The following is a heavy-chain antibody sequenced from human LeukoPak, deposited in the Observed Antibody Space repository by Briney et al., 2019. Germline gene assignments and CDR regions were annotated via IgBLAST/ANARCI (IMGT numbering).Heavy chain of an antibody. CDR1: GGSISSYY. J-gene: IGHJ4*02. CDR2: IYYSGST. Sequence: MSSETLSLTCTVSGGSISSYYWSWIRQPPGKGLEWIGYIYYSGSTNYNPSLKSRVTISVDTSKNQFSLKLSSVTAADTAVYYCAREKGDDYGDYGGDEPLYYFDYWGQGTLVTVSS. CDR3: AREKGDDYGDYGGDEPLYYFDY. D-gene: IGHD4-17*01. V-gene: IGHV4-59*01.